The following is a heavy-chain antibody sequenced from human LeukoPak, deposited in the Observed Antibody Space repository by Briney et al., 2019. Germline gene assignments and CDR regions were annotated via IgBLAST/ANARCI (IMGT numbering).Heavy chain of an antibody. Sequence: GDSLKISCKGSGYSFTSYWISWVRQMPGKGLEWMGRIDPSVSYTNYSPSFQGHVTISADKSISTAYLQWSSLKASDTAMYYCARQVGYDYGYWGQGTLVTVSS. J-gene: IGHJ4*02. CDR3: ARQVGYDYGY. V-gene: IGHV5-10-1*01. D-gene: IGHD5-12*01. CDR1: GYSFTSYW. CDR2: IDPSVSYT.